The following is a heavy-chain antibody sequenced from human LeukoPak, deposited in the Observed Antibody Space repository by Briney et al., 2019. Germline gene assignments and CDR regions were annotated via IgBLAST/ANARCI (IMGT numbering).Heavy chain of an antibody. D-gene: IGHD2-8*01. CDR3: ASSGQCTNGLCRDVGYMDV. CDR1: GGSINSHY. J-gene: IGHJ6*03. CDR2: VSYSGNT. V-gene: IGHV4-59*11. Sequence: SETLSLTCTVSGGSINSHYWSWVRQPPGKGLVWIGYVSYSGNTNYNPSLKSRVTISMHTSKNQLSLKLNSVTAADTAVYYCASSGQCTNGLCRDVGYMDVWGKGTTVTVSS.